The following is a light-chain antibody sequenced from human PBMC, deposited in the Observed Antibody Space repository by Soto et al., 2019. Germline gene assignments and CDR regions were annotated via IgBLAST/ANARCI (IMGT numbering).Light chain of an antibody. CDR1: GSDIGSHA. CDR2: TNN. J-gene: IGLJ1*01. Sequence: QSVLTQPPSASGTPGQRVAISCSGSGSDIGSHAVNWYQHLPGTAPKLLIYTNNQRPSGVPDRFSGSKSGTSASLAISGLQSEDEADYYCAAWDDSLNGYVFGTGTKVTVL. V-gene: IGLV1-44*01. CDR3: AAWDDSLNGYV.